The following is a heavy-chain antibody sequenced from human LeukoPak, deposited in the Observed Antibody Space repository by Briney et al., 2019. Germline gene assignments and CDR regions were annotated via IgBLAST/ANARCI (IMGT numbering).Heavy chain of an antibody. CDR3: AGGRWHPSVRVDY. Sequence: SETLPLTCAVYGGSFSGYSWSWIRQPPGKGLEWIGEINHSGSTNYNPSLKSRVTISVDTSKNQFSLKLNSVTAADTAVFYCAGGRWHPSVRVDYWGQGTLVTISS. CDR2: INHSGST. V-gene: IGHV4-34*01. J-gene: IGHJ4*02. CDR1: GGSFSGYS. D-gene: IGHD6-13*01.